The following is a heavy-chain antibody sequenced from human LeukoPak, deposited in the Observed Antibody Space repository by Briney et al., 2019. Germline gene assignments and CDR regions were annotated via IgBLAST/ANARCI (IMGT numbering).Heavy chain of an antibody. J-gene: IGHJ4*02. Sequence: SVTVSCKASGGTFSSNAFSWVRQAPGPGLEWMGGVIPIFGTANYAQKFQGRVTITADESTSTAYMELSSLRSEDTAVYYCARGGPGYDYGWGSYRCDYWGQGTLVTVSS. V-gene: IGHV1-69*13. D-gene: IGHD3-16*02. CDR3: ARGGPGYDYGWGSYRCDY. CDR1: GGTFSSNA. CDR2: VIPIFGTA.